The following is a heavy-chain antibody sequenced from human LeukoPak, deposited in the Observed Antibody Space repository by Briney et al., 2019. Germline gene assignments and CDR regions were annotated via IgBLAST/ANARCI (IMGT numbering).Heavy chain of an antibody. CDR3: TRAGGLVRGVHYYYYMDV. CDR1: GFTFSTYG. CDR2: IRYVGSDK. J-gene: IGHJ6*03. D-gene: IGHD3-10*01. Sequence: GGSLRLSCAASGFTFSTYGMHWVRQAPGKGLEWVAFIRYVGSDKYYADSVKGRFTISRDNSKNTLSLQMNSLRPEDTAVYYCTRAGGLVRGVHYYYYMDVWGKGTTVTISS. V-gene: IGHV3-30*02.